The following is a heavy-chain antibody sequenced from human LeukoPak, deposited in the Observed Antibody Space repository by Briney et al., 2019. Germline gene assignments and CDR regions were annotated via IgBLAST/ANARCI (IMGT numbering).Heavy chain of an antibody. J-gene: IGHJ4*02. CDR2: INSDGSST. D-gene: IGHD2-2*01. CDR3: ARARYCSTTSCSYFED. CDR1: GFTFSSYW. Sequence: GGSLRLSCAASGFTFSSYWMHWVRQAPGKGLVWVSRINSDGSSTSYADSVKGRFTISRDNAKNSLYLQMNSLRAEDTAVYYCARARYCSTTSCSYFEDWGQGTLVTVSS. V-gene: IGHV3-74*01.